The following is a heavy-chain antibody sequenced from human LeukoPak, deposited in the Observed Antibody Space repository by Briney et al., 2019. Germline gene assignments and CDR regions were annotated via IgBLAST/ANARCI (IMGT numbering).Heavy chain of an antibody. Sequence: SVKVSCKASGDTFSRYAISWVRQAPGQGLEWMGGIIPVLSTANYAQKFQDRVTITADESTSTTYVELSSLKSEDTAVYYCATTGGDIYYYYMDVWGKGTTVTISS. J-gene: IGHJ6*03. CDR3: ATTGGDIYYYYMDV. V-gene: IGHV1-69*13. CDR1: GDTFSRYA. D-gene: IGHD3-16*01. CDR2: IIPVLSTA.